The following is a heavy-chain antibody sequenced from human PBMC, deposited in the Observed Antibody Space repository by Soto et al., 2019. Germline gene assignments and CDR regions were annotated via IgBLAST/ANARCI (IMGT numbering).Heavy chain of an antibody. V-gene: IGHV3-7*01. D-gene: IGHD3-9*01. CDR2: IKQDGSEK. CDR1: GFTFSSYW. J-gene: IGHJ4*02. Sequence: EVQLVESGGGLVQPGGSLRLSCAASGFTFSSYWMSWVRQAPGKGLEWVANIKQDGSEKYYVDSVKGRFTISRDNAKNSLYLQMNSLRAEDTAVYYCARGPARLRYFDWLASGYFDYWGQGTLVTVS. CDR3: ARGPARLRYFDWLASGYFDY.